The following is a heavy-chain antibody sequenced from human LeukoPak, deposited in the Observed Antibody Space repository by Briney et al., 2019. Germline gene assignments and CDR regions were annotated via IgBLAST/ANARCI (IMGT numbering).Heavy chain of an antibody. CDR1: GFTFSSYS. Sequence: PGGSLRLSCAASGFTFSSYSMNWVRQAPGKGLEWVSSISSSSSYIYYADSVKGRFTISRDNAKNSLYLQMNSLRAEDTAVYYCARAATPTGAGYSSSWYSEDAFDIWGQGTMVTVSS. V-gene: IGHV3-21*01. J-gene: IGHJ3*02. D-gene: IGHD6-13*01. CDR3: ARAATPTGAGYSSSWYSEDAFDI. CDR2: ISSSSSYI.